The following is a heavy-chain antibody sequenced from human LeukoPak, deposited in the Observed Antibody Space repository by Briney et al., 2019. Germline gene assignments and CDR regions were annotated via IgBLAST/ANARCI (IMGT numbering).Heavy chain of an antibody. CDR3: AKDRSGGSSWYSFDY. CDR2: ISGSGGST. V-gene: IGHV3-23*01. D-gene: IGHD6-13*01. J-gene: IGHJ4*02. CDR1: GFTFSSYA. Sequence: GGSLGLSCAASGFTFSSYAMSWVRQAPGKGLEWVSTISGSGGSTYYADSVKGRFTISRDNSKNTMYLQMNSLRAEDTAVYYCAKDRSGGSSWYSFDYWGQGTLVTVSS.